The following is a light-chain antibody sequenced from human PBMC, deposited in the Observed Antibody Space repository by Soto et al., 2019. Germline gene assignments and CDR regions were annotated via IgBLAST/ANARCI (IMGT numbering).Light chain of an antibody. CDR3: QVWDRSGDHVV. Sequence: SYELTQPPSVSVAPGQKARTPCGGKNIGRKSVHWYQQRPGQAPVLVVYDDSARPSGIPERFSGPNPVNPATLTISRVEAGDDADYYCQVWDRSGDHVVFGGGTKLTVL. CDR1: NIGRKS. J-gene: IGLJ2*01. CDR2: DDS. V-gene: IGLV3-21*02.